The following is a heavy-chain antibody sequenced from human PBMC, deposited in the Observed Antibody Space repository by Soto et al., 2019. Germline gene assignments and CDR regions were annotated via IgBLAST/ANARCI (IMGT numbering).Heavy chain of an antibody. D-gene: IGHD2-15*01. Sequence: QVQLQESGPGLVKPSQTLSLTCTVSGGSISSGDYYWSWIRQPPGKGPEWIGYIYYSGSTYYNPSLKSRVTISVDTSKNQFSRKLSSVTAADTAVYYWARDKPLASGGNSYYYGMDVWGQGTTVTVSS. CDR1: GGSISSGDYY. J-gene: IGHJ6*02. CDR3: ARDKPLASGGNSYYYGMDV. V-gene: IGHV4-30-4*01. CDR2: IYYSGST.